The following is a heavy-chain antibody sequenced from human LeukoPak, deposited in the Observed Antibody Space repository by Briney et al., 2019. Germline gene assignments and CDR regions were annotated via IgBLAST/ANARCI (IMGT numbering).Heavy chain of an antibody. D-gene: IGHD5-24*01. J-gene: IGHJ3*02. V-gene: IGHV4-59*08. CDR3: ARHERDGCLDHVFDI. CDR1: GGPISSYY. Sequence: SETLSLTFTISGGPISSYYWSWIRQPPGKGLEWIGYISYSGSTSYNPSLKSRVTILVDTSKNQFSLKLRSVTAADTAVYYCARHERDGCLDHVFDIWGQGTMVTVSS. CDR2: ISYSGST.